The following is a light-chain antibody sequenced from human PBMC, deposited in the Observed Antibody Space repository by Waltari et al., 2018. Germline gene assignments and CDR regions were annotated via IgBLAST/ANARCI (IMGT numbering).Light chain of an antibody. V-gene: IGKV1-39*01. CDR3: QQWNTPPYT. J-gene: IGKJ2*01. CDR2: VAS. CDR1: QTIRTS. Sequence: DIQMTQYPSSLSASVGDRVTITCRASQTIRTSLNWFQQKPGKAPAPLIYVASSLQSGVSSRFSGSGSGTDFTLTISSLQPEDSATYYCQQWNTPPYTFGQGTKLEI.